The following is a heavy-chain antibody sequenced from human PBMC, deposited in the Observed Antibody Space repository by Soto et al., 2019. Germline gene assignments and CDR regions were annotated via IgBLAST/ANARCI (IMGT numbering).Heavy chain of an antibody. CDR2: TYYNGNA. CDR3: ARHFVAVVIKGWGY. Sequence: SETLSLTCTVSGGSLRSYYCSWFRQPPGKGLEWIGTTYYNGNAYYNPSLRSRVSMSVDTSKNQFSLKLVSVTAADTAVYYCARHFVAVVIKGWGYWGQGKLVTVSS. CDR1: GGSLRSYY. V-gene: IGHV4-59*04. J-gene: IGHJ4*02. D-gene: IGHD3-10*01.